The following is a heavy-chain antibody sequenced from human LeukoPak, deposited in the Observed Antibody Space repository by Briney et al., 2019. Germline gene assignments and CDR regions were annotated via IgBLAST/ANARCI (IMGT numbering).Heavy chain of an antibody. CDR1: GGSISSYY. Sequence: PSETLSLTCTVSGGSISSYYWSWIRQPPGKGLEWIGNIYDRGSTKYNPSLKSRVTISVDASKNQFSLRLSSVTAADTAVYYCARLWLLNLDKWGQGTLVTVSS. D-gene: IGHD6-19*01. CDR3: ARLWLLNLDK. CDR2: IYDRGST. V-gene: IGHV4-59*12. J-gene: IGHJ4*02.